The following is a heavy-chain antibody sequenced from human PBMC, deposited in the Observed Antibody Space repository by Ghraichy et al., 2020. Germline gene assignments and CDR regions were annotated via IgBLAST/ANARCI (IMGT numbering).Heavy chain of an antibody. CDR1: GGSISSSSYY. V-gene: IGHV4-39*01. CDR3: ARRGGTGVTPALFDY. J-gene: IGHJ4*02. Sequence: SETLSLTCTVSGGSISSSSYYWGWIRQPPGKGLEWIGSIYYRGSTYYNPSLKSRVTISVDTSKNQFSLKLSSVTAADTAVYYCARRGGTGVTPALFDYWGQGTLVTVSS. CDR2: IYYRGST. D-gene: IGHD2-21*02.